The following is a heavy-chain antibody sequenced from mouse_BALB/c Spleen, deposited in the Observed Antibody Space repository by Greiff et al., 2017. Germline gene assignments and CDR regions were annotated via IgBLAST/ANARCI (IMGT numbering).Heavy chain of an antibody. CDR3: ARGGGTRAMDY. D-gene: IGHD4-1*01. CDR2: IDPSDSYT. J-gene: IGHJ4*01. Sequence: QVQLQQPGAELVKPGASVKLSCKASGYTFTSYWMHWVKQRPGQGLEWIGEIDPSDSYTNYNQKFKGKATLTVDKSSSTAYMQLSSLTSEDSAVYYCARGGGTRAMDYWGQGTSVTVSS. V-gene: IGHV1-69*02. CDR1: GYTFTSYW.